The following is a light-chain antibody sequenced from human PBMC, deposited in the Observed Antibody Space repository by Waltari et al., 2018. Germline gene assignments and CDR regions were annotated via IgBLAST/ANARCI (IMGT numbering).Light chain of an antibody. CDR1: QSISSW. Sequence: DIQMTQSPSTLSASVGDRVTITCRASQSISSWLAWYQQKPGKAPKLLIYDVSSLESGVPSRFIGSGSGTEFTLTISSLQPDDFATYYCHQYNSYPWTFGQGTKVEIK. V-gene: IGKV1-5*01. CDR2: DVS. CDR3: HQYNSYPWT. J-gene: IGKJ1*01.